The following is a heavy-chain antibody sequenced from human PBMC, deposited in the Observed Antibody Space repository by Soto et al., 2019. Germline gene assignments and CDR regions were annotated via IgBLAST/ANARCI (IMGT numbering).Heavy chain of an antibody. CDR3: ARLHCNSPNCVPLDP. V-gene: IGHV4-39*01. J-gene: IGHJ5*02. CDR2: IYYSGSA. D-gene: IGHD2-2*01. CDR1: GGSISSVSYY. Sequence: TLSLTCAVSGGSISSVSYYWGWIRQPPGKGLEWIGSIYYSGSAYYSPSLKSRVTMSVDTSKNQLSLVLRSVTAADTAVYYCARLHCNSPNCVPLDPWGQGTLVTVSS.